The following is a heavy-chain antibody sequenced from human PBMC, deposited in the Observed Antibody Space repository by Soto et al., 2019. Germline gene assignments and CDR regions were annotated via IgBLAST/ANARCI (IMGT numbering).Heavy chain of an antibody. Sequence: QVQLVQSGAEVKKPGSSVKVSCKASGGTFSSYAISWVRQAPGQGLEWMGGIIPFFGTANYAQKFQGGGTITADESTSTAYMGLSSLRSEDTAVYYCARGGGGGYDSSGYLNWFDPWGQGTLVTVSS. V-gene: IGHV1-69*01. CDR1: GGTFSSYA. CDR3: ARGGGGGYDSSGYLNWFDP. CDR2: IIPFFGTA. J-gene: IGHJ5*02. D-gene: IGHD3-22*01.